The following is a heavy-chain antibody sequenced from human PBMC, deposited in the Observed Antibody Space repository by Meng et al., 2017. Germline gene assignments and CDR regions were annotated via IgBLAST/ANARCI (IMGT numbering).Heavy chain of an antibody. CDR1: GYTFTGYD. CDR2: INPSGGST. D-gene: IGHD5-18*01. CDR3: ARSDTAMGSYYFDY. V-gene: IGHV1-46*01. J-gene: IGHJ4*02. Sequence: VQLVESGAEVKKPGASVKVSCKASGYTFTGYDMHWVRQAPGQGLEWMGRINPSGGSTSYAQKFQGRVTMTRDTSTSTVYMELSSLRSEDTAVYYCARSDTAMGSYYFDYWGQGTLVTVSS.